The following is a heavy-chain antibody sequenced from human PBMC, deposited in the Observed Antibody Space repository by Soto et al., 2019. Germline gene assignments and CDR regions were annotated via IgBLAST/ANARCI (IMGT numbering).Heavy chain of an antibody. CDR3: ARDQRGIFGVVAPYYYYYMDV. V-gene: IGHV1-69*04. CDR1: GYTFSSYT. Sequence: ASVKVSCKASGYTFSSYTISWVRQAPGQGLEWMGRIIPILGIANYAQKFQGRVTITADKSTSTAYMELSSLRSEDTAVYYCARDQRGIFGVVAPYYYYYMDVWGKGTTVTVSS. D-gene: IGHD3-3*01. CDR2: IIPILGIA. J-gene: IGHJ6*03.